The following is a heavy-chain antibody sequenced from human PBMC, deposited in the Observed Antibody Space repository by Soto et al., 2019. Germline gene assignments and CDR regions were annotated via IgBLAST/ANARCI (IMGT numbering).Heavy chain of an antibody. CDR2: ISGSGGST. CDR1: GFTFSSYA. D-gene: IGHD2-2*01. CDR3: ANPAPPYCSSTSCYGYYYYMDV. Sequence: GGSLRLSCAASGFTFSSYAMSLVRQAPGKGLEWVSAISGSGGSTYYADSVKGRFTISRDNSKNTLYLQMNSLRAEDTAVYYCANPAPPYCSSTSCYGYYYYMDVWGKGTTVTVSS. J-gene: IGHJ6*03. V-gene: IGHV3-23*01.